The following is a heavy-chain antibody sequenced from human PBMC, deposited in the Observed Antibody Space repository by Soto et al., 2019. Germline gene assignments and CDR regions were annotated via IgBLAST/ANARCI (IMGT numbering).Heavy chain of an antibody. V-gene: IGHV1-58*01. CDR1: GFTFPSSA. D-gene: IGHD5-18*01. J-gene: IGHJ6*02. CDR3: AAIRGYRLDYYYYYGMDV. CDR2: IVVGSGNT. Sequence: GASVKVSCKASGFTFPSSAVQWVRQARGQRLEWIGWIVVGSGNTNYAQKFQERVTITRDMSTSTAYMELSSLRSEDTAVYYCAAIRGYRLDYYYYYGMDVWGQGTTVTVSS.